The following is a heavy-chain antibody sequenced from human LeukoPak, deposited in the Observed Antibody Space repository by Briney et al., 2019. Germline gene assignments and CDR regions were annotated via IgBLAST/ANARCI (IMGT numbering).Heavy chain of an antibody. Sequence: GESLKISCKGSGYSFTTYWIGWVRQMPGKGLEWMGIINPGDSDTRYSPSFQGQVTISADKSISTTYLQWTSPKASDTAMYYCARRGVGYSYGEFDYWGQGTLVTVSS. CDR2: INPGDSDT. J-gene: IGHJ4*02. CDR3: ARRGVGYSYGEFDY. V-gene: IGHV5-51*01. D-gene: IGHD5-18*01. CDR1: GYSFTTYW.